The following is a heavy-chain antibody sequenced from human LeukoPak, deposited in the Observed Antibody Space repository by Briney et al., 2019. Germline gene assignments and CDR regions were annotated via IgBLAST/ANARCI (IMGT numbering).Heavy chain of an antibody. J-gene: IGHJ3*01. CDR1: GFTFSSYG. CDR2: IGGSSSSL. V-gene: IGHV3-21*01. D-gene: IGHD4-17*01. CDR3: AKEAGQDYGALDAFDV. Sequence: PGRSLRLSCAASGFTFSSYGMHWVRQAPGKGLEWVSSIGGSSSSLYYAESVKGRFTISRDNARNSLYLQMNSLRVEDTAVYYCAKEAGQDYGALDAFDVWGQGTMITVSS.